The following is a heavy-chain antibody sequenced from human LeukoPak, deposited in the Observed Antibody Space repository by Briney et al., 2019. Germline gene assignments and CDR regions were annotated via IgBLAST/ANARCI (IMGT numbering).Heavy chain of an antibody. V-gene: IGHV3-7*01. Sequence: GGSLRLSCAVSGITLSNYGMSWVRQAPGKGLEWVGNIKQDGSERNYVDSVKGRFTISRDNAKKSLYLQINSLRAEDTAVYYCARDWGAYYHFFDYWGQGTLVTVSS. CDR1: GITLSNYG. CDR3: ARDWGAYYHFFDY. CDR2: IKQDGSER. J-gene: IGHJ4*02. D-gene: IGHD3-22*01.